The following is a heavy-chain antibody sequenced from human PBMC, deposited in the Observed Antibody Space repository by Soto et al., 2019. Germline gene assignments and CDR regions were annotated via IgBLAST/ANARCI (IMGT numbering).Heavy chain of an antibody. J-gene: IGHJ1*01. CDR1: GFSLSTSGVG. V-gene: IGHV2-5*02. CDR2: IYWDDDK. CDR3: AHMAESSSWYQKGGEYFQH. D-gene: IGHD6-13*01. Sequence: GSGPTLVNPTQTLTLTCTFSGFSLSTSGVGVGWIRQPPGKALEWLALIYWDDDKRYSPSLKSRLTITKDTSKNQVVLTMTNMDPVDTATYYCAHMAESSSWYQKGGEYFQHWGQGTLVTVSS.